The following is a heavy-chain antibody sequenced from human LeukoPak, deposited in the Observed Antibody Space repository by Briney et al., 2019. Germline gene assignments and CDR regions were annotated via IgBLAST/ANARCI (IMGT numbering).Heavy chain of an antibody. Sequence: PSETLSLTCTVSGGSISSYYWSWIRQPPGKGLEWIGEIYHSGSTNYNASLKSRVTISVDTSKNQFSLKLNSVTVADTAVYYCVTSIALAGWGAFDVWGQGTMVTVSS. CDR2: IYHSGST. V-gene: IGHV4-34*01. D-gene: IGHD6-13*01. CDR1: GGSISSYY. J-gene: IGHJ3*01. CDR3: VTSIALAGWGAFDV.